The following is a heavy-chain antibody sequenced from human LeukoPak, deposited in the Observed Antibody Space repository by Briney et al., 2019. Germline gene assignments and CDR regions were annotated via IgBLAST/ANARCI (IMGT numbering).Heavy chain of an antibody. Sequence: PGGSLRLSCAASGFIFSSHGMHWVRQAPGKGLEWVAVIWYDGSNRYYADSVKGRFTISRDNSKNTLYLQMDSLRGEDTAVYYCARDPVRDGYPYSFDYWGQGTLVTVSS. CDR2: IWYDGSNR. CDR1: GFIFSSHG. J-gene: IGHJ4*02. CDR3: ARDPVRDGYPYSFDY. V-gene: IGHV3-33*01. D-gene: IGHD5-24*01.